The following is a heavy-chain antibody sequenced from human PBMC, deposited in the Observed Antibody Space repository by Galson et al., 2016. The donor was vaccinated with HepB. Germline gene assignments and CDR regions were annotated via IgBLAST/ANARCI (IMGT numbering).Heavy chain of an antibody. V-gene: IGHV3-74*01. CDR1: GFTFSSYW. CDR2: INSEGSST. Sequence: SLRLSCAASGFTFSSYWMHWVRQAPGKGLVWVSRINSEGSSTTYADSVKGRFTISRDNAKNTMYLQMNSLRAEDTAIYYCARGGLSRYYYDNSGNTDWGQGSLVTVSS. D-gene: IGHD3-22*01. CDR3: ARGGLSRYYYDNSGNTD. J-gene: IGHJ4*02.